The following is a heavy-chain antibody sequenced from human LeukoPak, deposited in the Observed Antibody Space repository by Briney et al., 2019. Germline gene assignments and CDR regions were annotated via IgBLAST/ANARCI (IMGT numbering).Heavy chain of an antibody. CDR3: ARGAGYYGSGSYYNL. J-gene: IGHJ4*02. Sequence: SETLSLTCAVYGGSFSGYYWSWIRQPPGKGLEWIGEINHSGSTNYNPSLKSRVTISVDTSKNQFSLKLNSVTAADTAVYYCARGAGYYGSGSYYNLWGQGTLVTVSS. CDR2: INHSGST. CDR1: GGSFSGYY. D-gene: IGHD3-10*01. V-gene: IGHV4-34*01.